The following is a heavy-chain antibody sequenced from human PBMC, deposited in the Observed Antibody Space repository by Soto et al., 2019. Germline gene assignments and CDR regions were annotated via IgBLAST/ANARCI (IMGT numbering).Heavy chain of an antibody. J-gene: IGHJ4*02. V-gene: IGHV3-23*01. D-gene: IGHD5-18*01. CDR1: GFTFSSYA. CDR2: ISGSGGST. Sequence: PGGSLRLSXAASGFTFSSYAMSWVRQAPGKGLEWVSAISGSGGSTYYADSVKGRFTISRDNSKNTLYLQMNSLRAEDTAVYYCAKDWDPWIQLIDYWGQGTLVTVSS. CDR3: AKDWDPWIQLIDY.